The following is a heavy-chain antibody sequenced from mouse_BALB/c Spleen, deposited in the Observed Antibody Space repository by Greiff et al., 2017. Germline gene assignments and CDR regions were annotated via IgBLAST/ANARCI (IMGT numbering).Heavy chain of an antibody. Sequence: QVQLKQSGAELVRPGASVTLSCKASCYTFTDYEMHWVKQTPVHGLEWIGAIDPETGGTAYNQKFKGKATLTADKSSSTAYMEIRNLTSEDSAVYYCTRKGYYEQDYWGQGTTLTVSS. CDR2: IDPETGGT. V-gene: IGHV1-15*01. D-gene: IGHD2-3*01. CDR3: TRKGYYEQDY. CDR1: CYTFTDYE. J-gene: IGHJ2*01.